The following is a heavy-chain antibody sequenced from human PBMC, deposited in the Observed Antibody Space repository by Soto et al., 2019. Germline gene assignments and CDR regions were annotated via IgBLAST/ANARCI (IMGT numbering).Heavy chain of an antibody. J-gene: IGHJ4*02. Sequence: QLQLQESGPGLVKPSETLSLTCTVSGGSISSRSHYWGWIRQSPGKHLEWIGSSYYRGSTHYNPSLKARVTISVDTSKNHVFLKVFSVTAADTAVYYLATADGFGVVTPFFEYWGQGILVTVSS. CDR2: SYYRGST. V-gene: IGHV4-39*02. D-gene: IGHD3-3*01. CDR1: GGSISSRSHY. CDR3: ATADGFGVVTPFFEY.